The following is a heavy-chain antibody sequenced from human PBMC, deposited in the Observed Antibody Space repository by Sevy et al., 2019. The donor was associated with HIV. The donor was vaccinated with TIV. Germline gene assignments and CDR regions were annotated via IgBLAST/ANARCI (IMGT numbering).Heavy chain of an antibody. D-gene: IGHD6-19*01. Sequence: GGSLRLSCAASGFTFSLYAMNWVRQAPGKGLEWVSSISDSGIYKYYADSMKGRFTISRDNAKNSLYLQINSLRVEDTAVYYCARPSSGWTAGDYWGQGTLVTVSS. V-gene: IGHV3-21*01. CDR2: ISDSGIYK. CDR3: ARPSSGWTAGDY. CDR1: GFTFSLYA. J-gene: IGHJ4*02.